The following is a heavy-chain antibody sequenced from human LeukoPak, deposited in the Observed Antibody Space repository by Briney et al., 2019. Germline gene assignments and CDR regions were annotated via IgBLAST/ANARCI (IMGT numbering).Heavy chain of an antibody. CDR2: ISSNGGST. CDR1: GFTFSSYA. CDR3: ARDSLERNYSNYYYYYYYMDV. Sequence: GGSLRLSCAASGFTFSSYAMHWVRQAPGKGLEYVSAISSNGGSTYYANSVKGRFTISRDNSKNTLYLQMGSLRAEDMAVYYCARDSLERNYSNYYYYYYYMDVWGKGTTVTVSS. J-gene: IGHJ6*03. V-gene: IGHV3-64*01. D-gene: IGHD4-11*01.